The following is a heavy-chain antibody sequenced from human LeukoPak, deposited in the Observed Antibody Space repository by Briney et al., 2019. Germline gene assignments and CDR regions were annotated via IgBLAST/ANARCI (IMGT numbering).Heavy chain of an antibody. J-gene: IGHJ3*01. CDR2: IYYSGST. CDR3: ARSYGGNSYGAFDV. CDR1: GVSISSGDYY. D-gene: IGHD4-23*01. V-gene: IGHV4-30-4*01. Sequence: PSETLSLTCTVSGVSISSGDYYWSWIRQPPGKGLEWIGYIYYSGSTYYNPSLKSRVTISVDTSKNQFSLKLSSVTAADTAVYYCARSYGGNSYGAFDVWGQGTMVTVSS.